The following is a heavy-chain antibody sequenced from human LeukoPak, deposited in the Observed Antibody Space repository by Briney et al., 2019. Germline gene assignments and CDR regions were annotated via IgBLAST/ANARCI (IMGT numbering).Heavy chain of an antibody. V-gene: IGHV3-53*01. CDR2: LYSDGST. CDR1: GFIVSSNY. CDR3: ARAPRGHYADY. D-gene: IGHD1-26*01. J-gene: IGHJ4*02. Sequence: GGSLRLSCAASGFIVSSNYMSWVRQAPGNGLEWVSILYSDGSTYYASSVRGRFTVSRDKSKNMLYLQMNSLRAEDTAVYYYARAPRGHYADYWGQGTLVTVSS.